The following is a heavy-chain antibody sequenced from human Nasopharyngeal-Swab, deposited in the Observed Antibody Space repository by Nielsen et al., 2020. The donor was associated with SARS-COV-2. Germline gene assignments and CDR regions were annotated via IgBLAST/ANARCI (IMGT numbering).Heavy chain of an antibody. Sequence: GGPLRLSCAASGFTFSSYGMHWVRQAPGKGLEWVAVISYDGYNKYYADSVKGRFTISRDNSENTLYLQMNSLRAEDTAVYYCAKNLEYSSGWYRGDYYFDYWGQGTLVTVSS. CDR1: GFTFSSYG. CDR3: AKNLEYSSGWYRGDYYFDY. V-gene: IGHV3-30*18. J-gene: IGHJ4*02. D-gene: IGHD6-19*01. CDR2: ISYDGYNK.